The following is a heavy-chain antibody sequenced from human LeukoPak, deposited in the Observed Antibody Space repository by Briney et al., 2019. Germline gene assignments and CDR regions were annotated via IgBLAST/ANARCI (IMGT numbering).Heavy chain of an antibody. CDR3: AKNPFKKNWFDP. Sequence: PSETLSLTCAVYGGSFSGYYWSWSRQPPGKGLEWIGEINHSGSTNYNPSLKSRVTISVDTSKNQFSLKLSSVTAADTAVYYCAKNPFKKNWFDPWGQGTLVTVSS. CDR2: INHSGST. CDR1: GGSFSGYY. J-gene: IGHJ5*02. V-gene: IGHV4-34*01.